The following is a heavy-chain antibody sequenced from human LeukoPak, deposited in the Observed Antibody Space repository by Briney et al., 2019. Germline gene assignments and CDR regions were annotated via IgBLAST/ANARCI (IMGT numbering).Heavy chain of an antibody. Sequence: SETLSLTCTVSGGSISSGSYYWSWIRQPGGKGLEWIGRIYTSGSTNYNPSLKSQVTISVDTSKNQFSLKLSSVTAADTAVYYCAREDIVVVPAAFDIWGQGTMVTVSS. D-gene: IGHD2-2*01. J-gene: IGHJ3*02. CDR1: GGSISSGSYY. V-gene: IGHV4-61*02. CDR2: IYTSGST. CDR3: AREDIVVVPAAFDI.